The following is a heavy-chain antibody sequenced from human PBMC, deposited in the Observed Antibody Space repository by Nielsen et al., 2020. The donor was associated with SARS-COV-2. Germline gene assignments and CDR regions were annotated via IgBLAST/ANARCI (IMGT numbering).Heavy chain of an antibody. Sequence: GESLKISCAASGFTFSSYGMHWVRQAPGKGLEWVAVIWYDGSNKYYADSVKGRFTISRDNSKNTLYLQMNSLRAEDTAVYYCARDLGPWYFDLWGRGTLVTVSS. CDR3: ARDLGPWYFDL. V-gene: IGHV3-33*01. J-gene: IGHJ2*01. CDR2: IWYDGSNK. D-gene: IGHD3-16*01. CDR1: GFTFSSYG.